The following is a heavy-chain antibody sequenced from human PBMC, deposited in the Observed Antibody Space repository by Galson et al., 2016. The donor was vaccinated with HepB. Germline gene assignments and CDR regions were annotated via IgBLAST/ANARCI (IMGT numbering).Heavy chain of an antibody. J-gene: IGHJ4*02. D-gene: IGHD5/OR15-5a*01. V-gene: IGHV1-2*02. Sequence: SVKVSCKASGFTFSGHYMHWVRQDPGQGLEWMGWINLNTGGTHLAQNFQGRVTMTRDTSISTVYMELSRLRSDDTAVYYCARHTKRGYSVYDLDFDYWGQGTLGTVPS. CDR2: INLNTGGT. CDR3: ARHTKRGYSVYDLDFDY. CDR1: GFTFSGHY.